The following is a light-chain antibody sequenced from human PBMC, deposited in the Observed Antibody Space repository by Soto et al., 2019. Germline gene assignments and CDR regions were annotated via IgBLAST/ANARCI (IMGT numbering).Light chain of an antibody. Sequence: EVVLTQSPGNLSLSPGERATLSCTSSQSVSNKYLAWYQQKPGQAPRLLIYGASNRATGITARFSGSGSGTEFTLTISSLEPEDFAVYYCQPYGTSPRTVGQVTQVEIK. V-gene: IGKV3-20*01. CDR3: QPYGTSPRT. CDR2: GAS. J-gene: IGKJ1*01. CDR1: QSVSNKY.